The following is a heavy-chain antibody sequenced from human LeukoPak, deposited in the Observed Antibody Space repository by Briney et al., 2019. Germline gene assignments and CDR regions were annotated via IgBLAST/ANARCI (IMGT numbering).Heavy chain of an antibody. D-gene: IGHD6-19*01. CDR1: GFTFSNYD. CDR2: ISDSGGST. J-gene: IGHJ5*02. CDR3: AKDVSRAVAADWFDP. Sequence: GGSLRLSCAASGFTFSNYDMSWVRQAPGKGLERVSSISDSGGSTYYADSVKGRFTISRDNSKNTLYLQMTNLRAADTAVYYWAKDVSRAVAADWFDPWDQGSLVTVSS. V-gene: IGHV3-23*01.